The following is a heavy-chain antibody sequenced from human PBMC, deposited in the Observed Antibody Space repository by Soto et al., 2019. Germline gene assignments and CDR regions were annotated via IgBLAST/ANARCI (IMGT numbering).Heavy chain of an antibody. CDR3: VRSIDP. CDR1: GGSISSSSYY. J-gene: IGHJ5*02. CDR2: IYYSGST. V-gene: IGHV4-39*07. Sequence: SETLSLTCTVSGGSISSSSYYWGWIRQPPGKELKRIGSIYYSGSTYYNPYLKSRITISVDTSKNQFSLNLTSVTAADTAVYYCVRSIDPWGQGTLVTVSS.